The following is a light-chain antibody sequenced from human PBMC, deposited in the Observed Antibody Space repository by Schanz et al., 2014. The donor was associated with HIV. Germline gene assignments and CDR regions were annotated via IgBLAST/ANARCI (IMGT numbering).Light chain of an antibody. V-gene: IGLV1-44*01. J-gene: IGLJ3*02. CDR3: ATWDDSLKGRV. CDR1: SSNFRSNA. Sequence: QSVLTQPPSASGTPGQRVTISCSGSSSNFRSNAVNWYQQLPGTAPKLVIYNTYHRPSGVPDRFSGSQSGASASLAISGLQSEDEADFYCATWDDSLKGRVFGGGTKLTVL. CDR2: NTY.